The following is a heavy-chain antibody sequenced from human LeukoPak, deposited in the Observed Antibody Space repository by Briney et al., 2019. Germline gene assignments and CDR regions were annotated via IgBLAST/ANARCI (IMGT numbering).Heavy chain of an antibody. CDR3: TVGLGHTDHDY. D-gene: IGHD2-2*02. J-gene: IGHJ4*02. CDR2: IKKTADGGTT. CDR1: GFTFKDSW. Sequence: PGGSLRLSCAASGFTFKDSWMTWFRQAPGKGLEWVGLIKKTADGGTTYYGAPVKGRFIISRDDSKNTLSLQMDSLKTEDTGVYYCTVGLGHTDHDYWGQGTLVTVSS. V-gene: IGHV3-15*01.